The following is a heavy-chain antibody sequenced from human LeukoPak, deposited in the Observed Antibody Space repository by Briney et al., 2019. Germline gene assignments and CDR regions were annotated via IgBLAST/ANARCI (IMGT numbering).Heavy chain of an antibody. CDR2: IYHSGST. Sequence: SETLSLTCAVSGYSISSGYYWGWIRQPPGKGLEWIGSIYHSGSTYYNPSLNSRVTISVDTSKNQFSLKLSSVTAADTAVYYCARLITGTTTAFDIWGQGTMVTVSS. CDR1: GYSISSGYY. J-gene: IGHJ3*02. D-gene: IGHD1-7*01. V-gene: IGHV4-38-2*01. CDR3: ARLITGTTTAFDI.